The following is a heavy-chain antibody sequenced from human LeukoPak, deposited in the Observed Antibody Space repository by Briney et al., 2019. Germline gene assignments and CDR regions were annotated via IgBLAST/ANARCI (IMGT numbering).Heavy chain of an antibody. V-gene: IGHV3-74*01. CDR1: GFTFSSYW. D-gene: IGHD3-10*01. CDR3: ARGSITMVRGVILGYDY. Sequence: GGSLRLSCAASGFTFSSYWMHWVRQAPGKGLVWVSRIYSDGSSTSYADSVKGRFTISRDNAKNSLYLQMNSLRAEDTAVYYCARGSITMVRGVILGYDYWGQGTLVTVSS. CDR2: IYSDGSST. J-gene: IGHJ4*02.